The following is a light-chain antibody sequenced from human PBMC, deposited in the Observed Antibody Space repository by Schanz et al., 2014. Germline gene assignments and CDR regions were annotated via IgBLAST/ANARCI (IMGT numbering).Light chain of an antibody. J-gene: IGKJ2*01. CDR2: GAS. V-gene: IGKV3-15*01. Sequence: DIVLTQSPDTLSSSPGERATLSCRTSRSISSSYLAWYQQKPGQAPRLLIYGASTRATGIPARFSGSGSGTEFTLTISSLQSEDFVVYYCQQYNNWPPYTFGQGTKLEIK. CDR1: RSISSSY. CDR3: QQYNNWPPYT.